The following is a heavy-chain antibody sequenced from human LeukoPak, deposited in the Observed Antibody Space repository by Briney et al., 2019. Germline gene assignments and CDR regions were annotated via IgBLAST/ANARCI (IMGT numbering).Heavy chain of an antibody. CDR3: STTRGVGPTGPPLPQH. CDR2: INPNSGGT. CDR1: GYTFTGYY. V-gene: IGHV1-2*02. J-gene: IGHJ1*01. Sequence: ASVKVSCKAAGYTFTGYYMHWVRHAPGQGLEWMGWINPNSGGTNYAQKFQGRVTMTRDTSISTAYMELSRLRSDDTAVYYCSTTRGVGPTGPPLPQHWGQGTLVTVSS. D-gene: IGHD3-10*01.